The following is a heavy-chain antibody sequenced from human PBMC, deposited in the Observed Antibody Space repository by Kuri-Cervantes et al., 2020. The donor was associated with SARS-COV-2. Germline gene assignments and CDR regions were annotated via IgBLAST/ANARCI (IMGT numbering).Heavy chain of an antibody. CDR1: GGTFISDA. D-gene: IGHD6-13*01. V-gene: IGHV1-69*06. CDR3: AREYSSSWYARPDYYYGMDV. Sequence: SVKVICKASGGTFISDAIIWVRQATGKGLEGMGGTIPSCGTANYAQKLQGRVTITADKSTNTAYMELISLRSEDMAVYYCAREYSSSWYARPDYYYGMDVWGQGTPVTVSS. CDR2: TIPSCGTA. J-gene: IGHJ6*02.